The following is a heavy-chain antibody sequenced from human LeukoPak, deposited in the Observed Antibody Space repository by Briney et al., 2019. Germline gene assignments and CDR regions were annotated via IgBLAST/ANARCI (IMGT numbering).Heavy chain of an antibody. CDR2: ISSSGSTI. CDR1: GFTFSDYY. D-gene: IGHD5-24*01. J-gene: IGHJ4*02. CDR3: ARGLATIPFDY. V-gene: IGHV3-11*04. Sequence: GGSLRLSCAASGFTFSDYYMTWIRQAPGKGLEWVSCISSSGSTIYYTDSVKGRFTISRDNAKNSLYLQMNSLRAEDTAVFYCARGLATIPFDYWGQGTLVTVSS.